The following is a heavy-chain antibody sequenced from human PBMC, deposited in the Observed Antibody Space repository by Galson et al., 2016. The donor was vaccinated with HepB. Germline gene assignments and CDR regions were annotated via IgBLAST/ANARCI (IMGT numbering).Heavy chain of an antibody. D-gene: IGHD2-2*02. Sequence: SLRLSCAASGFSFRSYDMNWVRRTPGKGLEWVSSITTSGYTDHADSVKGRLTISRDNSKNTLYLQMNSLRAEDTAVYYCAKLQITSSYTTMDVWGQGTTVSVSS. J-gene: IGHJ6*02. CDR2: ITTSGYT. CDR1: GFSFRSYD. CDR3: AKLQITSSYTTMDV. V-gene: IGHV3-23*01.